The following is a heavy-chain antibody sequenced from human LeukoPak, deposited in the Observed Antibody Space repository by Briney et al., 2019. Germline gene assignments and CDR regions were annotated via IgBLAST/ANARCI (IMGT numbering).Heavy chain of an antibody. Sequence: RSLRLSCEASGFTFGNYAMNWVRQAPGKGLEWVSTISGTGSSTYYADSAKGRFTISRDNSKDTLFLQLNSLTAADTAMYFCAKASVAIPQYCNSWGQGTLVTVSS. V-gene: IGHV3-23*01. J-gene: IGHJ5*02. CDR1: GFTFGNYA. CDR3: AKASVAIPQYCNS. D-gene: IGHD2-2*02. CDR2: ISGTGSST.